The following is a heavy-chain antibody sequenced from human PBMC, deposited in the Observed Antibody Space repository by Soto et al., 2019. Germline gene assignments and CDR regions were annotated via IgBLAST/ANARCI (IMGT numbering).Heavy chain of an antibody. D-gene: IGHD2-2*01. CDR3: ARALGEGEGTSKRWVDY. CDR1: GGSFNNYY. CDR2: INHSGST. V-gene: IGHV4-34*01. J-gene: IGHJ4*02. Sequence: SETLSLTCAVYGGSFNNYYWSWIRQPPGKGLEWIGEINHSGSTNYNPSLKSRVTMSVDTSKNQFSLKLSSVTAADTAVYYCARALGEGEGTSKRWVDYWGQGTLVTVSS.